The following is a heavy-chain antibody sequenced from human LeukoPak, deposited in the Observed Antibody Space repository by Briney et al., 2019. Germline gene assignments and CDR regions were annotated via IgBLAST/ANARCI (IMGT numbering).Heavy chain of an antibody. D-gene: IGHD1-20*01. CDR2: MNPNSGNT. Sequence: ASVKVSCKASGYTFTSYDINWVRQATGQGLEWMGWMNPNSGNTGYAQKFQGRVTITTDESTSTAYMELSSLRSEDTAVYYCARAPTLHITGTLEFDYWGQGTLVTVSS. J-gene: IGHJ4*02. CDR1: GYTFTSYD. V-gene: IGHV1-8*01. CDR3: ARAPTLHITGTLEFDY.